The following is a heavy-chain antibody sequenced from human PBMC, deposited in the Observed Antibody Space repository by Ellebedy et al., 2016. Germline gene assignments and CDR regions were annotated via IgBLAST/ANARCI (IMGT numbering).Heavy chain of an antibody. D-gene: IGHD6-13*01. Sequence: GESLKISCAATGFTFNTYTMNWVRQAPGKGLEWVSSISSSSTFIYYADSLNGRFTVSRDNAENSLYLQMNSLRAEDTAVYYCARVKVAARSTRHDAFDLWGQGTLVTVSS. J-gene: IGHJ3*01. CDR2: ISSSSTFI. CDR3: ARVKVAARSTRHDAFDL. V-gene: IGHV3-21*06. CDR1: GFTFNTYT.